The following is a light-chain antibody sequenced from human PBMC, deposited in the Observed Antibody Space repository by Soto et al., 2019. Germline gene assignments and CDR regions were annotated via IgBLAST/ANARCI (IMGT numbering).Light chain of an antibody. Sequence: DVVMTQSPLSLPVTLGQPASISCRSSQSLVYSDGNTYFTWFHQRPGQPPRRLIYKVSQRDSGVPDRFSGSGSGTDFTLRISRVEAEDVGFYYCMQVTHWPPTFGGGNKVEIK. CDR2: KVS. CDR3: MQVTHWPPT. J-gene: IGKJ4*01. CDR1: QSLVYSDGNTY. V-gene: IGKV2-30*01.